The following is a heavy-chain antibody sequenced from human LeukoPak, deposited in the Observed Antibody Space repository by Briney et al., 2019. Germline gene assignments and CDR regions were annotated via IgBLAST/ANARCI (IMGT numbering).Heavy chain of an antibody. V-gene: IGHV3-53*01. CDR1: GFTFSDYN. D-gene: IGHD3-22*01. J-gene: IGHJ6*04. CDR3: ASTLAGYYYDSSGYPLDV. CDR2: IYSGGST. Sequence: PGGSLRLSCAASGFTFSDYNMRWVRQAPGKGLEWVSVIYSGGSTYYADSVKGRFTISRDNSKNTLYLQMNSLRAEDTAVYYCASTLAGYYYDSSGYPLDVWGKGTTVTISS.